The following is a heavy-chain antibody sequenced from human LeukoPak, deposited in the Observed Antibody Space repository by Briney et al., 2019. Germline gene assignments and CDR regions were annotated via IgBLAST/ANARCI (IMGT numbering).Heavy chain of an antibody. CDR1: GYSFTIYW. D-gene: IGHD5-24*01. V-gene: IGHV5-51*01. CDR2: IHPSDSDI. Sequence: GESLKISCKGSGYSFTIYWIGWVRQMPGKGLEWMGIIHPSDSDIRYSPSFQGQVTISADKSISTAYLQWSSLKASDTAMYYCARSRDNYYYYMDVWGKGTTVTISS. CDR3: ARSRDNYYYYMDV. J-gene: IGHJ6*03.